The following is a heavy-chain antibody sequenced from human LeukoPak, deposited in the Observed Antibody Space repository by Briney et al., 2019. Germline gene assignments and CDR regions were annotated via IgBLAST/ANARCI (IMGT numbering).Heavy chain of an antibody. J-gene: IGHJ5*02. CDR3: ARVNTATIADNWFDP. CDR2: ISAYNGNT. CDR1: GGTFSSYA. D-gene: IGHD5-18*01. Sequence: GASVKVSCKASGGTFSSYAISWVRQAPGQGLEWMGWISAYNGNTNYAQKLQGRVTMTTDTSTSTAYMELRSLRSDDTAVYYCARVNTATIADNWFDPWGQGTLVTVSS. V-gene: IGHV1-18*01.